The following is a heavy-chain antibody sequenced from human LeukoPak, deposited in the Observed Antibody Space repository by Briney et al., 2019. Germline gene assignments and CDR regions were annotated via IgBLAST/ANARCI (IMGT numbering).Heavy chain of an antibody. J-gene: IGHJ4*02. CDR3: AKDLSGSGRLYDY. Sequence: GGSLRLSCAVSGLTVSNNYMSWVRQAPGKGLEWVSVIYSGGSTYYADSVKGRFTISRDNSKNTVYLQMNSLRDEDTAVYYCAKDLSGSGRLYDYWGQGTLVTVSS. CDR2: IYSGGST. V-gene: IGHV3-53*01. CDR1: GLTVSNNY. D-gene: IGHD3-10*01.